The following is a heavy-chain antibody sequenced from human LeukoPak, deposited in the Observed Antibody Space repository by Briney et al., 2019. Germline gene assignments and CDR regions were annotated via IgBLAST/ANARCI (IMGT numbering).Heavy chain of an antibody. J-gene: IGHJ6*03. V-gene: IGHV1-69*04. D-gene: IGHD6-19*01. Sequence: GASVKVSCKAPGGTFSSYAISWVRQAPGQGLEWMGRIIPILGIANYAQKFQGRVTITADESTSTAYMELSSLRSEDTAVYYCARAKAVAGLLWDYYYMDVWGKGTTVTVSS. CDR3: ARAKAVAGLLWDYYYMDV. CDR1: GGTFSSYA. CDR2: IIPILGIA.